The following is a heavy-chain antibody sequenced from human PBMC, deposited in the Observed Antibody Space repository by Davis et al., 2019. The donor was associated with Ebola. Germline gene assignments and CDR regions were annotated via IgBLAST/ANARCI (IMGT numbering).Heavy chain of an antibody. CDR3: AKSWVRVAALLFDY. CDR2: ISGSGGST. D-gene: IGHD6-6*01. CDR1: GFTFTSYA. Sequence: PGGSLRLSCAASGFTFTSYAMSWVRQAPGKGLEWVSAISGSGGSTYYADSVKDRFTISRDNSKNTLYLQMNSLRAEDTAVYYCAKSWVRVAALLFDYWGQGTLVTVSS. V-gene: IGHV3-23*01. J-gene: IGHJ4*02.